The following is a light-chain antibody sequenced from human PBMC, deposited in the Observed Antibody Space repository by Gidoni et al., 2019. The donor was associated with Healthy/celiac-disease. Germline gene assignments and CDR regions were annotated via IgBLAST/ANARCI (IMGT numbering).Light chain of an antibody. CDR3: QKYNSAPRT. CDR1: QGISNL. CDR2: AAS. J-gene: IGKJ1*01. V-gene: IGKV1-27*01. Sequence: DIQMTQSPSSLSASVGDRVTITCRASQGISNLLAWYQQKPGKVPMLPIYAASTLQSGVPSRFSGSGSGTDFTLTISSLQPEDVATYYCQKYNSAPRTFGQGTKVEIK.